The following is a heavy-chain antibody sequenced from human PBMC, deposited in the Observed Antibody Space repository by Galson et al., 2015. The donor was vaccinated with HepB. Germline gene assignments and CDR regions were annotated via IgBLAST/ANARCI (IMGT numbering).Heavy chain of an antibody. Sequence: SVKVSCKASGVTFRSYALSWVRQAPGQGLEWMGGIVPVFGTTNYAQRFQGRVTITADVSTGTAYMELSSLTSEDSAVYYCATEERWLQAFAFWGQGTLVAVSS. CDR2: IVPVFGTT. CDR3: ATEERWLQAFAF. CDR1: GVTFRSYA. J-gene: IGHJ4*02. D-gene: IGHD5-24*01. V-gene: IGHV1-69*13.